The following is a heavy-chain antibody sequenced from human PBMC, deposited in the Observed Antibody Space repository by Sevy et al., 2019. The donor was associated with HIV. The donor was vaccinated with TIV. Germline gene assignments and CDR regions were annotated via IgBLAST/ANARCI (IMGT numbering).Heavy chain of an antibody. CDR2: IRYDGSNK. V-gene: IGHV3-30*02. Sequence: GGSLRLSCAASGFTFSSYGMHWVRQAPGKGLEWVAFIRYDGSNKYYADSVKGRFTISRDNSKNTLYLQMNSLRAEDTAVYYCAKDRGDIVVVPAAHYYYYGMDVWGQGTTVTISS. J-gene: IGHJ6*02. CDR3: AKDRGDIVVVPAAHYYYYGMDV. D-gene: IGHD2-2*01. CDR1: GFTFSSYG.